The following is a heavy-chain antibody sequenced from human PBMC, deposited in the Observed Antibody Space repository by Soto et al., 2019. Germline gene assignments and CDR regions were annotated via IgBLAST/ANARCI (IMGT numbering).Heavy chain of an antibody. J-gene: IGHJ4*02. Sequence: SSETLSLTCTVSGGSISSSYWSWIRQPPGKGLEWIAYIYYSGSTNYNPSLKSRVTISVDTSKNQISLKLSSVTAADTAVYYCARWLRPYYFDYWGQGTLVTVSS. D-gene: IGHD5-12*01. CDR2: IYYSGST. CDR1: GGSISSSY. CDR3: ARWLRPYYFDY. V-gene: IGHV4-59*08.